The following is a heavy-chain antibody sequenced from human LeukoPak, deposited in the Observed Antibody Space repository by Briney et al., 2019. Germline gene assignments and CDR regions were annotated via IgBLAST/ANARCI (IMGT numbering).Heavy chain of an antibody. J-gene: IGHJ3*02. CDR2: ISYDGTNK. CDR3: ARSNYYDSRSWGFDI. V-gene: IGHV3-30*04. D-gene: IGHD3-22*01. Sequence: GGSLRLSCAASGFTFSSYAMHWVRQAPGKGLEWVTIISYDGTNKYYADSVKGRFTISSDNSKNTLFLQMNSLRAEDTAVYYCARSNYYDSRSWGFDIWGQGTMVTVSS. CDR1: GFTFSSYA.